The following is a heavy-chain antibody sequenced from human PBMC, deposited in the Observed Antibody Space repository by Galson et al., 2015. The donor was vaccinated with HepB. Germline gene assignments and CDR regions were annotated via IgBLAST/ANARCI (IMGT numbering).Heavy chain of an antibody. V-gene: IGHV3-33*08. Sequence: SLRLSCAAFGFTFSSYGMHWVRQAPGKGLEWVAVIWYDGSNKYYADSVKGRFTISRDNSKNTLYLQMNSLRAEDTAVYYCARVAYEYYYDSSGYYDYWGQGTLVTVSS. J-gene: IGHJ4*02. CDR3: ARVAYEYYYDSSGYYDY. CDR2: IWYDGSNK. D-gene: IGHD3-22*01. CDR1: GFTFSSYG.